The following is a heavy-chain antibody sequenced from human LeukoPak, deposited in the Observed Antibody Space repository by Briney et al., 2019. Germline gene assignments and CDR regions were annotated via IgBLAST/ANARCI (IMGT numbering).Heavy chain of an antibody. CDR1: GFTFSSYS. J-gene: IGHJ4*02. CDR3: ARDRGRYYDSRGFYWGYYFDS. CDR2: ISSSSSYI. D-gene: IGHD3-22*01. V-gene: IGHV3-21*04. Sequence: GGSLRLSCAASGFTFSSYSMNWVRQAPGKGLEWVSSISSSSSYIYYADSVKGRFTISRDNAKNSLYLQMSSVRVDDAAVHYCARDRGRYYDSRGFYWGYYFDSWGQGILVTVST.